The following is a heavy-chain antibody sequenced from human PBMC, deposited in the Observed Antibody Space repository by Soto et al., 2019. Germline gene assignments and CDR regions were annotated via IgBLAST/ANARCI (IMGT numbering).Heavy chain of an antibody. D-gene: IGHD6-13*01. CDR2: IYYSGST. CDR3: ATLTSSWYFDY. Sequence: QVQLQESGPGLVKPSQTLSLTCTVSGGSISSGGYYWSWIRQHPGKGREWIGYIYYSGSTYFNPSLKSRVTISVDTAKNQFSLKLSSVTAADTAVYYCATLTSSWYFDYWGQGTLVTVSS. V-gene: IGHV4-31*03. CDR1: GGSISSGGYY. J-gene: IGHJ4*02.